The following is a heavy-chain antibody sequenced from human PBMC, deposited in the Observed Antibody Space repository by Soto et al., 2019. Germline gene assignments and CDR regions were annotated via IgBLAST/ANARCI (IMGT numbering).Heavy chain of an antibody. Sequence: PSETLSLTCDVSVEPMTGGYYWGWIRQPPGKGLEWIGSIYYGGTTYYNPSLRSRLAISIDTSKNQFSLRLSSVTAADTALYYCARGWYYFDVWGQGSLVTVSS. CDR2: IYYGGTT. J-gene: IGHJ4*02. CDR3: ARGWYYFDV. CDR1: VEPMTGGYY. V-gene: IGHV4-38-2*01. D-gene: IGHD2-15*01.